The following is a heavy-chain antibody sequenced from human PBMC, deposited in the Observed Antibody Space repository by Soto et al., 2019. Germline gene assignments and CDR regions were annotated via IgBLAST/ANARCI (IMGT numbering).Heavy chain of an antibody. CDR1: GFTFSSYA. Sequence: GGSLRLSCAASGFTFSSYAMHWVRQAPGKGLEWVAVISYDGSNKYYADSVKGRFTISRDNSKNTLYLQMNSLRAEDTAVYYCARDYPHKALVVDAFDFWGQGTMVTVSS. V-gene: IGHV3-30-3*01. D-gene: IGHD2-15*01. CDR3: ARDYPHKALVVDAFDF. J-gene: IGHJ3*01. CDR2: ISYDGSNK.